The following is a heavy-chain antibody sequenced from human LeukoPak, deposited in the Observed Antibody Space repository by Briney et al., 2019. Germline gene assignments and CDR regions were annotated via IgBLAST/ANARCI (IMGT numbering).Heavy chain of an antibody. CDR3: ARDNAYSGYVDY. V-gene: IGHV1-18*01. D-gene: IGHD1-26*01. J-gene: IGHJ4*02. Sequence: ASVKVSCKASGYTFTSYVINWVRQAPGQGLEWMGWISAYNGNTNYAQKLQGRVTMTTDTSTSTAYMELRSLRSDDTAVYYCARDNAYSGYVDYWGQGTLVTVSS. CDR2: ISAYNGNT. CDR1: GYTFTSYV.